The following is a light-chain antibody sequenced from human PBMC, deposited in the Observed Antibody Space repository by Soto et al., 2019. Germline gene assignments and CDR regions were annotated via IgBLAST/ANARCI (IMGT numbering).Light chain of an antibody. CDR2: GAF. CDR1: QRFSSTY. CDR3: LPYGSLSTWT. V-gene: IGKV3-20*01. J-gene: IGKJ1*01. Sequence: EIVLTQSPDTLSLSPGERATLSCRASQRFSSTYLAWFQQKPGQAPRLLIYGAFSRAPGIPDRFSGSGSGTDFTLTITRLEPGDFAVYDCLPYGSLSTWTFGQGTKVEIK.